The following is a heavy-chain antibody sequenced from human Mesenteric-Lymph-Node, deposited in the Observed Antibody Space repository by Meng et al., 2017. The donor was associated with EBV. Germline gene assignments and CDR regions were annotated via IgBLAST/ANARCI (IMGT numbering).Heavy chain of an antibody. Sequence: QGQLAESGGGLVKPGGSLRLSCAASGFTFSDYYIFWIRQPPGKGLELVSYISSSSVIIYYADSVKGRFTISRDNAKSSLYLQMDSLRVEDTAIYFCARSRIAVAPFDYGGQGTLVTVSS. CDR2: ISSSSVII. J-gene: IGHJ4*02. CDR1: GFTFSDYY. V-gene: IGHV3-11*04. CDR3: ARSRIAVAPFDY. D-gene: IGHD6-19*01.